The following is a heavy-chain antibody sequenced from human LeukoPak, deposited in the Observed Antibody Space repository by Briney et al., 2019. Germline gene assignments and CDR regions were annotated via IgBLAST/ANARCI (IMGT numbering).Heavy chain of an antibody. Sequence: GGSLRLSCAASGFTFSSYEMNWVRQAPGKGMGWDSYISSNGSSIYYADSVKGRFTISTHNANNSLYLQMNSLRAEDTAVYYCAELGITMIVGVWGKGTTVTISS. CDR3: AELGITMIVGV. CDR2: ISSNGSSI. CDR1: GFTFSSYE. J-gene: IGHJ6*04. V-gene: IGHV3-48*03. D-gene: IGHD3-22*01.